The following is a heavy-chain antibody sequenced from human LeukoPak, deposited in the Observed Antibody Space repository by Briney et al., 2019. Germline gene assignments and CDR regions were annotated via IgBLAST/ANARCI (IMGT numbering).Heavy chain of an antibody. J-gene: IGHJ2*01. V-gene: IGHV3-30*03. Sequence: GGSLGLSCAASGFTFSSYGMHWVRQAPGKGLEWVAVISYDGSNKYYADSVKGRFTISRDNSKNTLYLQMDSLRAEDTAVYYCARDRAPGYFDLWGRGTLVTVSS. CDR1: GFTFSSYG. CDR3: ARDRAPGYFDL. CDR2: ISYDGSNK.